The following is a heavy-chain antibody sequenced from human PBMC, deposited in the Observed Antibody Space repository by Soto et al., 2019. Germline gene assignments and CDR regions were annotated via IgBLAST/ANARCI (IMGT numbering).Heavy chain of an antibody. CDR3: ARDQGGRYFEWSNRAFDI. V-gene: IGHV4-31*03. D-gene: IGHD3-9*01. CDR1: GGCISSGGYY. J-gene: IGHJ3*02. CDR2: IYYSGST. Sequence: PSETLSLTCTVYGGCISSGGYYWSWIRQHPGKGLEWIGYIYYSGSTYYNPSLKSRVTISVDTSKNQFSLKLSSVTAADTAVYYCARDQGGRYFEWSNRAFDIWGQGTMLTVSS.